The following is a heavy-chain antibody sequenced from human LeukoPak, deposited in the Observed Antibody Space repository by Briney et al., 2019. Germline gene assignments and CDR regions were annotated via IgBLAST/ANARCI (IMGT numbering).Heavy chain of an antibody. CDR2: IIPIFGTA. D-gene: IGHD6-6*01. J-gene: IGHJ6*04. CDR1: GGTFSSYA. CDR3: ARGGSEQLAPSPMDV. Sequence: SVKVSCKASGGTFSSYAISWVRQAPGQGLEWMGRIIPIFGTANYAQKFQGRVTITTDESTSTAYMELSSLRSEDTVVYYCARGGSEQLAPSPMDVWGKGTTVTVSS. V-gene: IGHV1-69*05.